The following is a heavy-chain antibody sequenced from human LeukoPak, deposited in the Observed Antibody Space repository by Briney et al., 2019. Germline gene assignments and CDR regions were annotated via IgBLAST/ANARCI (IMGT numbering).Heavy chain of an antibody. D-gene: IGHD2-15*01. J-gene: IGHJ4*02. Sequence: ASVKVSCKASGYTFTGYYLHWVRQAPGQGLEWMGWINPHNADQNYAQRFQGRVTMTRDTSITTAYMVLSRLRSDDTAVYYCASVKDIVVGGGPYYFDYWGQGTLVTVSS. CDR1: GYTFTGYY. CDR2: INPHNADQ. V-gene: IGHV1-2*02. CDR3: ASVKDIVVGGGPYYFDY.